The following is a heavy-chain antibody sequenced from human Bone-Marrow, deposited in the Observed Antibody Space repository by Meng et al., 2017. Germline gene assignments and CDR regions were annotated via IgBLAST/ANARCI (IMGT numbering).Heavy chain of an antibody. CDR1: GGSFSGYY. J-gene: IGHJ4*02. V-gene: IGHV4-34*01. Sequence: QVQLQQWGAGLLKPSETLSLTCAVYGGSFSGYYWSWIRQPPGKGLEWIGDINHSGSTNYNPSLKSRVTISVGTSKNQFSLKLSSVTAADTAVYYCAVKDYTFWNGYSSYYWGQGTLVTVSS. D-gene: IGHD3-3*01. CDR2: INHSGST. CDR3: AVKDYTFWNGYSSYY.